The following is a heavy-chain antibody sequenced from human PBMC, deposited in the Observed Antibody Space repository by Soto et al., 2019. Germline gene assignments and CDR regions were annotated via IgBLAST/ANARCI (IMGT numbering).Heavy chain of an antibody. Sequence: SEPLSLTCTVSDGSVSSRSYYWSWIRQPPGKGLEWIGYIYYSGSTNYNPSLKSRVTISVDTSKNQFSLKLSSVTAADTAVYYCARDASDIVVVPGAKGLKGARYGMDVWGQGTTVTVSS. CDR1: DGSVSSRSYY. J-gene: IGHJ6*02. D-gene: IGHD2-2*01. V-gene: IGHV4-61*01. CDR2: IYYSGST. CDR3: ARDASDIVVVPGAKGLKGARYGMDV.